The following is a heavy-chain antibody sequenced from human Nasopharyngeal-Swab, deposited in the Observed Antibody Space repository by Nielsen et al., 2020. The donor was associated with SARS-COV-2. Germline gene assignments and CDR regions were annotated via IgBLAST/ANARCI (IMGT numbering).Heavy chain of an antibody. V-gene: IGHV3-21*01. Sequence: GESLKISCAASGLTFSSYSMNWVRQAPGKGLEWVSSISSGSSYIYYADSVKGRFTISRDNAKNSLYLQMNSLRAEDTAVYYCASLGATEPTSYYYYGMDVWGQGTTVTVSS. CDR1: GLTFSSYS. CDR2: ISSGSSYI. J-gene: IGHJ6*02. CDR3: ASLGATEPTSYYYYGMDV. D-gene: IGHD5-12*01.